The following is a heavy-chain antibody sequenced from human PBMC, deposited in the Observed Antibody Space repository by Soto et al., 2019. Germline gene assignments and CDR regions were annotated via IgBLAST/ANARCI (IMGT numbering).Heavy chain of an antibody. J-gene: IGHJ4*02. CDR3: ARDSPGYSGFGWFDY. CDR1: GYTFTSFT. D-gene: IGHD5-12*01. V-gene: IGHV1-3*01. Sequence: ASVKVSCKASGYTFTSFTMHWVRQAPGQRLEWMGWINGGNGNTKSSQRFQGRVTITRDTSASTVYMELSSLTSEDTAVYYCARDSPGYSGFGWFDYWGQGTLVTVSS. CDR2: INGGNGNT.